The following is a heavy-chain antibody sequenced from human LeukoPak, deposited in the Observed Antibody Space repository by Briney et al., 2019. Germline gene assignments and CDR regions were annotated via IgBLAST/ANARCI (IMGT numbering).Heavy chain of an antibody. Sequence: SETLSLTCAVYGESFSGYYWSWIRQPPGKGLEWIGEINHSGSTNYNPSLKSRVTMSVDTSKNQFSLRLSSVTAADTAVYYCARRLLWFGELSRGFDYWGQGTLVTVSS. D-gene: IGHD3-10*01. V-gene: IGHV4-34*01. J-gene: IGHJ4*02. CDR1: GESFSGYY. CDR3: ARRLLWFGELSRGFDY. CDR2: INHSGST.